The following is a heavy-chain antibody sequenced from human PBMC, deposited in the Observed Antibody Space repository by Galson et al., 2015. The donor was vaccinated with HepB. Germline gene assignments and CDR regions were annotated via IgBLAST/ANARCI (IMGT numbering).Heavy chain of an antibody. D-gene: IGHD1-14*01. CDR3: VRFGITYS. J-gene: IGHJ4*02. Sequence: SETLSLTCTVSGVSVSSREYYCAWFREPPGEGLEWIGGIYSPPATTATTYCTSSLKSRITISVDTSKNQSFLRVASVTAADTSMYFGVRFGITYSWGQGTLVTVSS. V-gene: IGHV4-39*01. CDR2: IYSPPATTATT. CDR1: GVSVSSREYY.